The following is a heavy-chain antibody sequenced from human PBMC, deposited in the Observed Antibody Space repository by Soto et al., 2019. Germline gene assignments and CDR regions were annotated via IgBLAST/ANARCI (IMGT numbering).Heavy chain of an antibody. V-gene: IGHV1-69*14. D-gene: IGHD3-10*01. CDR2: IIPIFGTA. Sequence: QVQLVQSGAEVKKPGSSVKVSCKASGGTFSSYAISWVRQAPGQGLEWMGGIIPIFGTANYAQKLQGRVTITADKSTSTAYMELRSLRSDVTAVYYCASHTMDYYYYYGMGVWGQGTTVTVSS. J-gene: IGHJ6*02. CDR3: ASHTMDYYYYYGMGV. CDR1: GGTFSSYA.